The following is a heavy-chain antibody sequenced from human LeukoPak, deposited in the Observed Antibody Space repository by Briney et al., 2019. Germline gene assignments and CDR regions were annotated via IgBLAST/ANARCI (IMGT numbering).Heavy chain of an antibody. Sequence: SETLSLTCTVSGYSISSGYYWGWIRQPPGKGLEWIGSIYSSVTTYYNPSLKSRVTISVDTSKNQFSLKLSSVTAADTAVYYCAGAYYDFWSGYYPFDYWGQGTLVTVSS. CDR2: IYSSVTT. V-gene: IGHV4-38-2*02. J-gene: IGHJ4*02. D-gene: IGHD3-3*01. CDR1: GYSISSGYY. CDR3: AGAYYDFWSGYYPFDY.